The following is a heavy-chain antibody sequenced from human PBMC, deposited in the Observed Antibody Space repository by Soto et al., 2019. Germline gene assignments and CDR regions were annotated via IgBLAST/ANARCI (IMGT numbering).Heavy chain of an antibody. V-gene: IGHV3-53*01. J-gene: IGHJ5*02. Sequence: GGSLRLSCAAAGFSVSTSHISWVRQAPGKGLEWVSVIYSGGATHYAVSVKGRLIISRYKSKNTVDLQMNSLRAEDTAVYYCTKGGAQLLHYICFDPRGQGSPVTVSS. CDR1: GFSVSTSH. CDR2: IYSGGAT. D-gene: IGHD2-2*01. CDR3: TKGGAQLLHYICFDP.